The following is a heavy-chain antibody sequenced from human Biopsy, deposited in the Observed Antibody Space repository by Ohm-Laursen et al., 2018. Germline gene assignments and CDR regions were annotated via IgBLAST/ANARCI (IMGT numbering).Heavy chain of an antibody. CDR3: ASGDIGGIGLDV. CDR1: GDTFTTSA. CDR2: IIPILGTV. V-gene: IGHV1-69*04. D-gene: IGHD3-10*01. J-gene: IGHJ6*02. Sequence: SVKVSCKASGDTFTTSAISWVRQVPGQGLDWMGRIIPILGTVDYGQNFQGRVTIRADTSTTFLELTSLGYDDTAVYYCASGDIGGIGLDVWGLGTTVTVSS.